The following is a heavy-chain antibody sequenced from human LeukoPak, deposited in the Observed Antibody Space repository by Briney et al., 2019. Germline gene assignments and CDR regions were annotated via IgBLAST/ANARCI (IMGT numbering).Heavy chain of an antibody. CDR1: GGTFSSYA. Sequence: SVKVSCKASGGTFSSYAISWVRQAPGQGLEWMGGIIPIFGTANYAQKFQGRVTITADESASTAYMELSSLRSEDTAVYYCARHFPPAVTAPTPPYYYYGMDVWGQGTTVTVSS. V-gene: IGHV1-69*13. CDR3: ARHFPPAVTAPTPPYYYYGMDV. CDR2: IIPIFGTA. J-gene: IGHJ6*02. D-gene: IGHD4-11*01.